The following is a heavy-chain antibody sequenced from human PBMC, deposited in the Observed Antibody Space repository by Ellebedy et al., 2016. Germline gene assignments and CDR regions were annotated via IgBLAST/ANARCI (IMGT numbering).Heavy chain of an antibody. CDR2: INEDGSQR. V-gene: IGHV3-7*03. Sequence: GESLKISCTASGFSFGNYWMTWVRQAPGKGLEWVANINEDGSQRQYLDSVRGRFTVSRDNAKSSVFLQMNSLRAEDTAVYYCARDAAIVVPAAILDYWGQGTLVTVSS. CDR3: ARDAAIVVPAAILDY. J-gene: IGHJ4*02. D-gene: IGHD2-2*01. CDR1: GFSFGNYW.